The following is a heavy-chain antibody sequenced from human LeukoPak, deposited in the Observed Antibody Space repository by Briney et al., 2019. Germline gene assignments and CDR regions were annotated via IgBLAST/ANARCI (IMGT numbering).Heavy chain of an antibody. CDR1: GFTFSSYA. D-gene: IGHD4-17*01. V-gene: IGHV3-30-3*01. Sequence: PGGSLRLSCAASGFTFSSYAMHWVRQAPGKGLEWVAVISYDGSNKYYADSVKGRFTISGDNSKNTLYLQMNSLRAEDTAVYYCARETTAFDYWGQGTLVTVSS. J-gene: IGHJ4*02. CDR2: ISYDGSNK. CDR3: ARETTAFDY.